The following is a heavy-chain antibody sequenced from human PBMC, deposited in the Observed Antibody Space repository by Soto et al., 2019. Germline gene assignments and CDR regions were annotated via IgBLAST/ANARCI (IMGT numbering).Heavy chain of an antibody. V-gene: IGHV3-23*01. CDR3: AKEVSLGSTVDLGY. CDR1: GFTFSIFA. J-gene: IGHJ4*02. D-gene: IGHD7-27*01. CDR2: IRGSGGRT. Sequence: EVQLLESGGDLVQPGGSLRLSCAASGFTFSIFAMSWVRQSQGKGLDWVSTIRGSGGRTYYADAVKGRFTISRDNSMDTLYLQMKSLRVEDTAIYYCAKEVSLGSTVDLGYWGQGTLVTVSS.